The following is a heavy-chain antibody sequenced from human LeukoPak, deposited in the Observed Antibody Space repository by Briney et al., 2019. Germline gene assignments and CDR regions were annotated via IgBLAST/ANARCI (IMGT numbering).Heavy chain of an antibody. CDR2: ISGSGGST. D-gene: IGHD2-15*01. Sequence: GGSLRLSCAASGFTFSSYAMSWVRLAPGKGLEWVSAISGSGGSTYYADSVKGRFTISRDNSKNTLYLQMNSLRAEDTAVYYCAKDLYLVVVAASPFDYWGQGTLVTVSS. CDR1: GFTFSSYA. J-gene: IGHJ4*02. V-gene: IGHV3-23*01. CDR3: AKDLYLVVVAASPFDY.